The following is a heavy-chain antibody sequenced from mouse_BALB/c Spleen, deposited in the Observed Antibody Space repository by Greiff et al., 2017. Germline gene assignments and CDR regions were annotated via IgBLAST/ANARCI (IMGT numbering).Heavy chain of an antibody. J-gene: IGHJ4*01. V-gene: IGHV1-82*01. Sequence: VQLQQSGPELVKPGASVKISCKASGYAFSSSWMNWVKQRPGQGLEWIGRIYPGDGDTNYNGKFKGKATLTADKSSSTAYMQLSSLTSVDSAVYFCAAYYGSSYVGYYAMDYWGQGTSVTVSS. CDR2: IYPGDGDT. D-gene: IGHD1-1*01. CDR1: GYAFSSSW. CDR3: AAYYGSSYVGYYAMDY.